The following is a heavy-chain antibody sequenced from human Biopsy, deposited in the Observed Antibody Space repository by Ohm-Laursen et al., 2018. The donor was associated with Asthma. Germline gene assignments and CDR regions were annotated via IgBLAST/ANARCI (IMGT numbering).Heavy chain of an antibody. J-gene: IGHJ2*01. CDR1: GDAMSTSGSY. Sequence: SETLSLTCIVSGDAMSTSGSYWGWIRQSPGKGLEWIGSIYYSGRTYYNPSLEGRVTISADTSKNHFSLKVTSVTAADTAVYYCARAVCSSSYWYFDLWGRGDLVTVSS. D-gene: IGHD6-6*01. V-gene: IGHV4-39*02. CDR2: IYYSGRT. CDR3: ARAVCSSSYWYFDL.